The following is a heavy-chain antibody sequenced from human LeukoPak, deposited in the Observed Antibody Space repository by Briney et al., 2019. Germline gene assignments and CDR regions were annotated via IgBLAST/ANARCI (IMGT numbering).Heavy chain of an antibody. V-gene: IGHV4-4*07. CDR3: ARAPAGCGGTCSFDY. Sequence: SETLSLTCTVSGASMSNSFWSWIRQPAGKGLQWIGRIYSSGRTNYNPSLKSRVTLSIDTSNNQFSLKLTSVTAADTALYYCARAPAGCGGTCSFDYWGQGTLVTVSS. D-gene: IGHD2-15*01. CDR1: GASMSNSF. CDR2: IYSSGRT. J-gene: IGHJ4*02.